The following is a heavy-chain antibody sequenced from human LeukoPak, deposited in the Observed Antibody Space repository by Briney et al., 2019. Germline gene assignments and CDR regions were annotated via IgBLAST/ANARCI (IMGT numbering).Heavy chain of an antibody. CDR3: ARGGYSYGYGFDY. J-gene: IGHJ4*02. V-gene: IGHV3-30*02. D-gene: IGHD5-18*01. CDR2: VRYDGSNK. Sequence: GGSLRLSCAASGFSFNTYGMHWVRQAPGKGLEWLAFVRYDGSNKYYADSVKGRFTISRDYSKNTLYLQMNSLRAEDTAVYYCARGGYSYGYGFDYWGQGTLVTVSS. CDR1: GFSFNTYG.